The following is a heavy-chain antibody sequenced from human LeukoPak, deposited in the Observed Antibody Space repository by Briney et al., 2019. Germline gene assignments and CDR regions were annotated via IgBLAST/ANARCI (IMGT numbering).Heavy chain of an antibody. CDR3: ARGGMIVVVIPGEVGDWFDP. V-gene: IGHV1-46*01. D-gene: IGHD3-22*01. J-gene: IGHJ5*02. Sequence: ASVKVSCKASGYTFTSYYMHWVRQAPGQGLEWMGIINPSGGSTSYAQKFQGRVTMTRDTSTSTVYMELSSLRSEDTAVYYCARGGMIVVVIPGEVGDWFDPWGQGTLVTVSS. CDR2: INPSGGST. CDR1: GYTFTSYY.